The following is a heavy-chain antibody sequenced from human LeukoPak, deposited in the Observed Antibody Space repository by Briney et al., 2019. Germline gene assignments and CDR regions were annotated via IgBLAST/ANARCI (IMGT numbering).Heavy chain of an antibody. V-gene: IGHV4-59*02. D-gene: IGHD3-3*01. CDR1: GGSVSSYY. Sequence: SETLSLTCTVSGGSVSSYYWSWIRQPPGKGLEWIGYINHSGNTNYNPSLKSRVTISVDTSKNQFSLKLTSVTAADTAVYYCAREERYYDFWRGLGAWGPGNLVTVSS. J-gene: IGHJ5*02. CDR3: AREERYYDFWRGLGA. CDR2: INHSGNT.